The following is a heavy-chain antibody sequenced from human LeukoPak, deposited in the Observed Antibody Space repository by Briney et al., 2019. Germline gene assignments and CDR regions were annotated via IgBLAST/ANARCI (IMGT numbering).Heavy chain of an antibody. D-gene: IGHD1-1*01. CDR2: IYYSGTT. V-gene: IGHV4-39*01. J-gene: IGHJ4*02. CDR1: GGSISRSSYY. CDR3: ARRNDRSHDY. Sequence: PSETLSLTCTVSGGSISRSSYYWGWIRQPPGKGLEWIGSIYYSGTTYSNPSLKSRVTISVDTSKNQFSLKLRSVTAADTAVYYCARRNDRSHDYWGQGTLVTVSS.